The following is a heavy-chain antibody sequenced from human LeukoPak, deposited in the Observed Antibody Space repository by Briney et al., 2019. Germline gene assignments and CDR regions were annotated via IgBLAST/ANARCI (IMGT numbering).Heavy chain of an antibody. CDR2: IKQDGSEK. CDR3: ARDLQYDSSGYYYRSFDY. J-gene: IGHJ4*02. Sequence: GGSLRLSCAASGFTFSSYWMSWVRQAPGKGLEWVANIKQDGSEKYYVDSVKGRFTISRDNAKNSLYLQMNSLRAEDTAVYYCARDLQYDSSGYYYRSFDYWGQGTLVTVSS. V-gene: IGHV3-7*01. CDR1: GFTFSSYW. D-gene: IGHD3-22*01.